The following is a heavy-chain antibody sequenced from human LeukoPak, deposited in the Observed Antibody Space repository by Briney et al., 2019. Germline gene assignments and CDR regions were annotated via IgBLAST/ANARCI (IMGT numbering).Heavy chain of an antibody. Sequence: GGSLRLSCAASGFTFSDYYMSWIRQAPGKGLEWVSYISGITTTSIPTTIYYADSVKGRFTISRDNSKNTLYLQMNSLRAEDTAVYYCARSGRGFWSGYYRLNDAFDIWGQGTMVTVSS. CDR3: ARSGRGFWSGYYRLNDAFDI. CDR2: ISGITTTSIPTTI. D-gene: IGHD3-3*01. J-gene: IGHJ3*02. CDR1: GFTFSDYY. V-gene: IGHV3-11*04.